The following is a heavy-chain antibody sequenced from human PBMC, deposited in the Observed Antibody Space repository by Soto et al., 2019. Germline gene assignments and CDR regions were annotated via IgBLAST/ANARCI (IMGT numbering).Heavy chain of an antibody. CDR2: FYYSGTT. D-gene: IGHD2-2*01. V-gene: IGHV4-39*01. CDR1: GDSISTFNFY. CDR3: ARGSQYQLPRGTFDAFDI. J-gene: IGHJ3*02. Sequence: QLQLQESGPGLVRPSETLSLTCTVSGDSISTFNFYWGWIRQPPGKGLEWIGTFYYSGTTHYNPSLKSRATISVDTSKNQLSLKGSSVPAADTAVYYCARGSQYQLPRGTFDAFDIWGQGTMVTVSS.